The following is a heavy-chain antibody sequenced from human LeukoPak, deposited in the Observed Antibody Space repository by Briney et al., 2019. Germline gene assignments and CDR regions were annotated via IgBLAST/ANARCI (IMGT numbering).Heavy chain of an antibody. D-gene: IGHD3-22*01. CDR2: ITSSSSSI. V-gene: IGHV3-48*04. CDR3: AKRGVVIRVILVGFHKEANYFDS. J-gene: IGHJ4*02. Sequence: GGSLRLSCAASGLTFSSYSMNWVRQAPGKGLDWVSYITSSSSSIHYADSVKGRFTISRDNARNSVYLQMNSLRAEDTAVYFCAKRGVVIRVILVGFHKEANYFDSWGQGVLVTVSS. CDR1: GLTFSSYS.